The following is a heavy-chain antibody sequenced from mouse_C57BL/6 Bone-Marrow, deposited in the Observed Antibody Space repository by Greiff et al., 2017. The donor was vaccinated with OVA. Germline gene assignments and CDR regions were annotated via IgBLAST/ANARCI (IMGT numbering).Heavy chain of an antibody. Sequence: VQLQQSGAELVRPGASVKLSCTASGFNIKDDYMHWVKQRPEQGLEWIGWIDPENGDTEYASKFQGKATITADTSSNTAYLQLSSLTSEDTAVYYCARGEWLGRDFDYWGQGTTLTVSS. V-gene: IGHV14-4*01. CDR2: IDPENGDT. J-gene: IGHJ2*01. D-gene: IGHD2-2*01. CDR1: GFNIKDDY. CDR3: ARGEWLGRDFDY.